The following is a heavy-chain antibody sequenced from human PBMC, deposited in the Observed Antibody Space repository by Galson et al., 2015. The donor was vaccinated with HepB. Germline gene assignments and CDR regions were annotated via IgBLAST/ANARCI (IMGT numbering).Heavy chain of an antibody. CDR3: ARDPGRVIRFLEWLLEGYGMDV. CDR2: INAGNGNT. V-gene: IGHV1-3*01. Sequence: SVKVSCKASGYTFTSYAMHWVRQAPGQRLEWMGWINAGNGNTKYSQKFQGRVTMTRDTSTSTVYMELSSLRSEDTAVYYCARDPGRVIRFLEWLLEGYGMDVWGQGTTVTVSS. D-gene: IGHD3-3*01. CDR1: GYTFTSYA. J-gene: IGHJ6*02.